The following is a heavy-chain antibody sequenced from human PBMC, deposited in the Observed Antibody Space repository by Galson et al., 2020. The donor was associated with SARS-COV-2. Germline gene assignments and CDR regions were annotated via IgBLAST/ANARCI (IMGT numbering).Heavy chain of an antibody. V-gene: IGHV3-23*01. CDR2: ISGSGGST. Sequence: GGSLRLSCAASGFTFSSYAMSWVRQAPGKGLEWVSAISGSGGSTYYADSVKGRFTISRDNSKNTLYLQMNSLRAEDTAVYYCAKTGVWSGYYTGLGYWGQGTLVTVSS. CDR3: AKTGVWSGYYTGLGY. CDR1: GFTFSSYA. D-gene: IGHD3-3*01. J-gene: IGHJ4*02.